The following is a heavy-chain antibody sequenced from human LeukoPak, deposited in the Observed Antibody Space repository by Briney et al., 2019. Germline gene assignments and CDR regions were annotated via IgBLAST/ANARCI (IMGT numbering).Heavy chain of an antibody. J-gene: IGHJ4*02. CDR3: ARVRPAAIGEGFDY. Sequence: GASVKVSCKASGYTFTSYYMHWVRQAPEQGLEWMGIINPSGGSTSYAQTFRGRVTMTRDTSTSTVYMELSSLRSEDTAVYYCARVRPAAIGEGFDYWGQGTLVTVSS. V-gene: IGHV1-46*01. CDR2: INPSGGST. CDR1: GYTFTSYY. D-gene: IGHD2-2*02.